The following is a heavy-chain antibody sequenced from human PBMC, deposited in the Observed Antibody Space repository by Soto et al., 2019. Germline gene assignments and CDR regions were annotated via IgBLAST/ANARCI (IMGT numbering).Heavy chain of an antibody. J-gene: IGHJ4*02. V-gene: IGHV3-23*01. D-gene: IGHD1-1*01. CDR2: NSGGGNT. CDR3: ATGRMPTVRVGFDY. CDR1: GVTVSTNG. Sequence: EVQLLESGGGLEQPGGSLRLSCAASGVTVSTNGMTWVRQAPGKGLEWVSTNSGGGNTYYADSVKGRFSISRDNSKNTLFLQMSSLRVEDTAIYYCATGRMPTVRVGFDYWGQGTLVTVSS.